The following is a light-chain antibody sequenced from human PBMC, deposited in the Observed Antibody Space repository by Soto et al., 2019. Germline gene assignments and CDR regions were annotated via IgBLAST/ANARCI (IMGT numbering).Light chain of an antibody. J-gene: IGLJ2*01. CDR2: EVT. CDR3: SSRIGGTSVV. Sequence: QSALTQPPSASGSPGQSVTISCTGTSSDLGDFNYVSWYQQHPGQVPKLMIYEVTKRPSGVPDRFSGSKSGNTASLTVSGLQAEDEAEYYCSSRIGGTSVVFGGGTKGTVL. CDR1: SSDLGDFNY. V-gene: IGLV2-8*01.